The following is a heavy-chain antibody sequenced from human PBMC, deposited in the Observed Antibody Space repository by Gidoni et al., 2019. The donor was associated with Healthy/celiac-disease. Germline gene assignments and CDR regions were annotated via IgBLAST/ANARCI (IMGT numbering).Heavy chain of an antibody. CDR2: INHSGST. Sequence: QVQLQQWGAGLLKPSETLSLTCAVYGGSFSGYYWSWIRQPPGKGLEWSGEINHSGSTNYNPSLKSRVTISVDTSKNQFSLKLSSVTAADTAVYYCASGLSVSLVDTALVDVWGQGTTVTVSS. D-gene: IGHD5-18*01. CDR1: GGSFSGYY. CDR3: ASGLSVSLVDTALVDV. J-gene: IGHJ6*02. V-gene: IGHV4-34*01.